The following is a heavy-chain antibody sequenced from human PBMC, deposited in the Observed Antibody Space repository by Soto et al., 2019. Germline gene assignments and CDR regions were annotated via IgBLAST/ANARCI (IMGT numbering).Heavy chain of an antibody. V-gene: IGHV4-30-2*01. J-gene: IGHJ4*02. Sequence: SETLSLTCAVSGGSISSGGYSWSWIRQPPGKGLEGIGYIYHSGSIYYNPSLKSRVTISVDRSKNQFSLKLSSVTAADTAVYYCARSDGRYWGQGTLVTVSS. CDR1: GGSISSGGYS. CDR2: IYHSGSI. CDR3: ARSDGRY.